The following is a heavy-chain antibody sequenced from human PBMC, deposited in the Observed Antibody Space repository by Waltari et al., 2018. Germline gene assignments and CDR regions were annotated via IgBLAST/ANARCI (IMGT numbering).Heavy chain of an antibody. V-gene: IGHV4-59*01. CDR1: GGAISGYY. Sequence: VQLQESDPGLVKPSETLSLTCSVSGGAISGYYVSWIRQAPGKKLEWIGNIYYTGSTNYHPALKSRATISLDTSKNQLSLQRDSMTAADTAVYYCARGHLNSPFDDWGQGAMVAVSS. J-gene: IGHJ3*01. CDR2: IYYTGST. D-gene: IGHD1-7*01. CDR3: ARGHLNSPFDD.